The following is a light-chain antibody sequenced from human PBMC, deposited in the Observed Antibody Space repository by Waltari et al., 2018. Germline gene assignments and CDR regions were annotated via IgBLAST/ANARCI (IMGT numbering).Light chain of an antibody. V-gene: IGLV2-14*03. CDR2: NVS. Sequence: QSAVTQPVSVSGSPGQSITLSCAGSRSDIGAFKYASVYHQHPGAAPTVIIYNVSERPSGVSNRFSGSKSGNTASLTISGLQTEDEADYYCTAHGPGSATIFGTGTRVSVL. CDR1: RSDIGAFKY. CDR3: TAHGPGSATI. J-gene: IGLJ1*01.